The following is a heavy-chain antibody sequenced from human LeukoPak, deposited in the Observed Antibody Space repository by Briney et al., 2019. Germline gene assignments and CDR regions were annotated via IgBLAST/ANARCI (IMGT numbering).Heavy chain of an antibody. CDR2: INSDGSST. V-gene: IGHV3-74*01. J-gene: IGHJ3*02. D-gene: IGHD4-23*01. CDR1: GFTFSSYW. CDR3: AREDYGGNSAYAFDI. Sequence: GGPLRLSCAASGFTFSSYWMHWVRQAPGKGLVWVSRINSDGSSTSYADSVKGRFTISRDNAKNTLYLQMNSLRAEDTAVYYCAREDYGGNSAYAFDIWGQGTMVTVSS.